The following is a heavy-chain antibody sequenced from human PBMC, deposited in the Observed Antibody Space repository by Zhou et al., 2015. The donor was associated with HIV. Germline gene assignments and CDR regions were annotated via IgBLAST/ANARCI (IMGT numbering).Heavy chain of an antibody. CDR2: ITPMFDIH. CDR3: AREGWGSWYFDL. D-gene: IGHD7-27*01. Sequence: LVQSGTEVRKPGSSVKVSCKASGGTFSGSDLSWVRQAPGQGLEWMGGITPMFDIHKYAQKFQGRVTITADKSTSTAYMELSSLRSEDTAAYYCAREGWGSWYFDLWGRGTLVSVSS. CDR1: GGTFSGSD. J-gene: IGHJ2*01. V-gene: IGHV1-69*17.